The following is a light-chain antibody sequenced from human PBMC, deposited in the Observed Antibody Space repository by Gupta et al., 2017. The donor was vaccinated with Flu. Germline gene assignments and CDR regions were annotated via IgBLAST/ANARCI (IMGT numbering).Light chain of an antibody. CDR3: QQYLSTPPT. CDR1: QSVLYSPNNKNY. Sequence: DIVMTEAPDPMAVSLGERATINCKSSQSVLYSPNNKNYLAWYQQKPGQPPKLLIYWASTREPGVPDRFSGSGSGTDFTLTISSLQAEDVAVYSSQQYLSTPPTFGQGTKVEIK. V-gene: IGKV4-1*01. CDR2: WAS. J-gene: IGKJ1*01.